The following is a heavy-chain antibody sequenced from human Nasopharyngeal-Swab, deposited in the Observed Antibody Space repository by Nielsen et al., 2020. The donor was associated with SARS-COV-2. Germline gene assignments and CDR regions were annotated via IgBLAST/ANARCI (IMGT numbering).Heavy chain of an antibody. CDR3: AKDLAYGGGGYNMDV. Sequence: WGSLRLSCVVSGFTFKDYTMHWVRQVPGKGLEWVSLITWGGDIIYYADSVKGRFTISRDNSKNSLYLQMNSLRPEDAALYYCAKDLAYGGGGYNMDVWGKGTTVTVS. J-gene: IGHJ6*03. CDR1: GFTFKDYT. D-gene: IGHD4-23*01. V-gene: IGHV3-43*01. CDR2: ITWGGDII.